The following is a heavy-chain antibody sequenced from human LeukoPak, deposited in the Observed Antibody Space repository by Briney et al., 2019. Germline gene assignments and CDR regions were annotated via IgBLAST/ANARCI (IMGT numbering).Heavy chain of an antibody. J-gene: IGHJ3*02. Sequence: PGGSLRLSCAASGFTFSSYWMSWVRQAPGKGLEWVANIKQDGSEKYYVDSVKGRFTISGDNAKNSLYLQMNSLRAEDTAVYYCARTHYYWTHDAFDIWGQGTMVTVSS. CDR1: GFTFSSYW. V-gene: IGHV3-7*01. CDR2: IKQDGSEK. CDR3: ARTHYYWTHDAFDI. D-gene: IGHD3-10*01.